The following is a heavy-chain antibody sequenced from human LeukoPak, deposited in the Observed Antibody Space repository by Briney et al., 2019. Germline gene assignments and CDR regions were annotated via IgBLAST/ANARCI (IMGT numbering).Heavy chain of an antibody. CDR1: GFTFSSYV. CDR2: IRDSGGST. Sequence: GGSLRLSCAASGFTFSSYVMNWVRQAPGKGLEWVSGIRDSGGSTYYADSVKGRFTISRDNSKNTLYLQMNSLRAEDTAVYYCAKLPGRAADYWGQGTLVTVSS. V-gene: IGHV3-23*01. J-gene: IGHJ4*02. CDR3: AKLPGRAADY.